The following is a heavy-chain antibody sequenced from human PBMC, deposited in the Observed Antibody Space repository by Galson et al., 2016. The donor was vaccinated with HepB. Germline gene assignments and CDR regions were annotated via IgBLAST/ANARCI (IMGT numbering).Heavy chain of an antibody. CDR2: ISGGSGSGSI. D-gene: IGHD5-12*01. CDR3: AKAGSGYSETDFDY. CDR1: GFTFSNYA. V-gene: IGHV3-23*01. Sequence: SLRLSCAVSGFTFSNYAMTWVRQAPGKGLEWVSVISGGSGSGSIYYTDSVKGRFTISRDRSKNTLYLQMDSLTAEDTALYYCAKAGSGYSETDFDYWGQGTLVTVSS. J-gene: IGHJ4*02.